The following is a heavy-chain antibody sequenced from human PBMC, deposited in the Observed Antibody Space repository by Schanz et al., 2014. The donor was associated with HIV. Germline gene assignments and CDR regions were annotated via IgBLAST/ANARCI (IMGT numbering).Heavy chain of an antibody. CDR3: AKTVVVVVAATHEMDV. Sequence: VQLVESGGGVVQPGRSLRLSCAASGFNFSSYGMHWVRQAPGKGLEWVALIWYDGGNKYYADSVEGRFTISRDNSKNTVYLQMNNLRVEDTGVYYCAKTVVVVVAATHEMDVWGQGTTVTVSS. CDR1: GFNFSSYG. CDR2: IWYDGGNK. J-gene: IGHJ6*02. D-gene: IGHD2-15*01. V-gene: IGHV3-33*06.